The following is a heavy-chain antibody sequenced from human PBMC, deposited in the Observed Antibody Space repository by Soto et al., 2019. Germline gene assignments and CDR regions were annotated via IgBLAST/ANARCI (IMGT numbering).Heavy chain of an antibody. V-gene: IGHV4-39*01. CDR2: ILYSGAT. D-gene: IGHD4-17*01. CDR1: GGSISSSSYY. J-gene: IGHJ4*02. CDR3: AREGLPVTTSHPYYFDQ. Sequence: QLQLQESGPGLVKPSETLSLTCTVSGGSISSSSYYWGWIRQPPGKGLEWIGGILYSGATYYSPSLKRRVTLSIDTSKNQFSLKLKSVTAADTALYYCAREGLPVTTSHPYYFDQWGQGTLVTVSS.